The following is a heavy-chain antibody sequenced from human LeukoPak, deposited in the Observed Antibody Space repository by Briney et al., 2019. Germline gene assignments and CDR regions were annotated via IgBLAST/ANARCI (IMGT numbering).Heavy chain of an antibody. Sequence: SETLSLTCAVYGGSFSGYYWSWIRQPPGKGLEWIGEINHSGSTNYNPSLKSRVTISVETSKNQFSLKLSSVTAADTSVYYCARVSMLTGYYRYFDYWGQGTLVTVSS. CDR1: GGSFSGYY. CDR2: INHSGST. D-gene: IGHD3-9*01. V-gene: IGHV4-34*01. J-gene: IGHJ4*02. CDR3: ARVSMLTGYYRYFDY.